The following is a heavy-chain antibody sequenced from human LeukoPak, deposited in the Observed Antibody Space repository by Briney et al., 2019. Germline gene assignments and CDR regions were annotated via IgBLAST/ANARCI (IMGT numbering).Heavy chain of an antibody. Sequence: GGSLRLSCAATGFTFNYAWMSWVRQAPGKGLEWVGRIKSKTDGETTDYAAPVKGRFTISRDDSKNTLYLQMNSLKTEDTALYYCTTAPSGYAYMNGWHLDYWGQGALVTVSS. CDR3: TTAPSGYAYMNGWHLDY. D-gene: IGHD5-18*01. CDR2: IKSKTDGETT. V-gene: IGHV3-15*01. CDR1: GFTFNYAW. J-gene: IGHJ4*02.